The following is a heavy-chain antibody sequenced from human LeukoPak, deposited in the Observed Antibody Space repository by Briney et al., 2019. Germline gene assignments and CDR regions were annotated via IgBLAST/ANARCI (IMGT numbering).Heavy chain of an antibody. CDR2: ISSSSTYI. J-gene: IGHJ3*02. CDR3: ARGALGMSGRIVDAFDI. Sequence: GRSLRLSCAASGFIFSSYTMNWVRQAPGKGLEWVSSISSSSTYIYFVDSVKGRFTISRDNAQNSLYLQMNSLRAEDTAVYYCARGALGMSGRIVDAFDIWGQGTRVTVSS. V-gene: IGHV3-21*01. D-gene: IGHD1-14*01. CDR1: GFIFSSYT.